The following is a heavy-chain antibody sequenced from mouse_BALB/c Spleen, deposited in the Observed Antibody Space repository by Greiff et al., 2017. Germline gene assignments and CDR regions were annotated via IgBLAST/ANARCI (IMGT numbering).Heavy chain of an antibody. D-gene: IGHD2-3*01. CDR3: TRGLLTRYFDY. CDR2: IYPGNSDT. CDR1: GYTFTSYW. J-gene: IGHJ2*01. Sequence: EVQLQQSGTVLARPGASVKMSCKASGYTFTSYWMHWVKQRPGQGLEWIGAIYPGNSDTSYNQKFKGKAKLTAVTSTSTAYMELSSLTNEDSAVYYCTRGLLTRYFDYWGQGTTLTVAS. V-gene: IGHV1-5*01.